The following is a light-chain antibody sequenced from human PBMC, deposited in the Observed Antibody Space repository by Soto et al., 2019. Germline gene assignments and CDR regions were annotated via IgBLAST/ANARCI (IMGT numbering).Light chain of an antibody. CDR2: EVA. CDR3: TSYRSATTPPYV. CDR1: SSDIGAYNF. Sequence: QSVLTQPASVSGSRGQSITISCTGTSSDIGAYNFVSWYQHHPGKAPKLLIYEVAYRPSGISNRFSGSKSANTASLTISGLQAEDEADYFCTSYRSATTPPYVFGSGTKVTVL. J-gene: IGLJ1*01. V-gene: IGLV2-14*01.